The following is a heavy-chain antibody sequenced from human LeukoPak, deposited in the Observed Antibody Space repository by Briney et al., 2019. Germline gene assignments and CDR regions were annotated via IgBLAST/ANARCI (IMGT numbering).Heavy chain of an antibody. V-gene: IGHV4-34*01. CDR2: INHSGST. CDR3: AREKRDYYYYYMDV. CDR1: GGSFSGYY. J-gene: IGHJ6*03. Sequence: PSETLSLTCAVYGGSFSGYYWSWIRQPPGKGLEWIGEINHSGSTNYNPSIKSRVTISVDTSKNQFSLKLSSVTAADTAVYYCAREKRDYYYYYMDVWGQGTMVTVSS.